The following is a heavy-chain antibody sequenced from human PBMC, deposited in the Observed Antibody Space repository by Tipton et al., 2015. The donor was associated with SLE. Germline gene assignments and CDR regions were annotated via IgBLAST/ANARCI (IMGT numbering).Heavy chain of an antibody. CDR1: GGSFSGYY. Sequence: TLSLTCAVYGGSFSGYYWSWIRQPPGKGLEWIGEINHSGSTNYNPSLKSRVTISVDTFTNQFSLKLSSVTAADTAVYYCARGTDSVVVNYWSQGTLVTVSS. CDR2: INHSGST. CDR3: ARGTDSVVVNY. J-gene: IGHJ4*02. D-gene: IGHD2-15*01. V-gene: IGHV4-34*01.